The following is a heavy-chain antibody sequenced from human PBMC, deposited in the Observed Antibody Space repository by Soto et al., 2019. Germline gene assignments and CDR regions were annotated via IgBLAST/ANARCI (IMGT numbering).Heavy chain of an antibody. D-gene: IGHD2-21*02. CDR3: ARARLQYGGNSGSNAFDI. Sequence: GGSLRLSCAASGFAFRAFGMFWVRQAPGKGLEWVAVISYDGSKKYHADSVKGRFTISRDNSMNTLYLQMNSLRPEDTAAYYCARARLQYGGNSGSNAFDIWGQGTMVTVSS. J-gene: IGHJ3*02. CDR1: GFAFRAFG. CDR2: ISYDGSKK. V-gene: IGHV3-30*03.